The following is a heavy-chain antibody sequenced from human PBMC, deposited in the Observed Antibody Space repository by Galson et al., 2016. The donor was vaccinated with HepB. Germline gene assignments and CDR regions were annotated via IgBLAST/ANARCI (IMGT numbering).Heavy chain of an antibody. CDR1: GFTFSHYG. CDR2: ISYDGSNN. V-gene: IGHV3-30*18. CDR3: SKAPNPGTTLYHLDY. J-gene: IGHJ4*01. D-gene: IGHD1-7*01. Sequence: SLRLSCAASGFTFSHYGLHWVRQAPGTGLEWVAVISYDGSNNYSTESVKGRFTISRDNSKTTLFLQMNSLRVEDTAVYYCSKAPNPGTTLYHLDYWGHGTLVSVSS.